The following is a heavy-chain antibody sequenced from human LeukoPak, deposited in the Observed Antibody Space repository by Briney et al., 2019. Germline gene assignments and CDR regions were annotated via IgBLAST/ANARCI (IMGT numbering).Heavy chain of an antibody. Sequence: SETLSLTCTVSGGSLSSTSYYWGWIRQPPGRGLEWIGTMYYSGSTYYNPSLKSRVTISVDRSKNQFSLKVSSVTAADTAVYYCARHSPDYYDSSGYRYYYYYMDVWGKGTTVTVSS. CDR2: MYYSGST. J-gene: IGHJ6*03. CDR3: ARHSPDYYDSSGYRYYYYYMDV. D-gene: IGHD3-22*01. CDR1: GGSLSSTSYY. V-gene: IGHV4-39*01.